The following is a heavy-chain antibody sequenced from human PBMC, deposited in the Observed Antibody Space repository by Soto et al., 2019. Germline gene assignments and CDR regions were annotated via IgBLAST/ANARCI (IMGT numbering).Heavy chain of an antibody. CDR1: GASIRSYH. Sequence: QVQLQESGPGLVKPSETLSLTCAVSGASIRSYHWSWIRQPVGKGLEWIGRMQHTGNTNYNPSLKSRVTMSVDTSKNQISLKMTSVTAADTAVYFCAKDVSSRRWFDPWGQGILVIVSS. CDR2: MQHTGNT. J-gene: IGHJ5*02. V-gene: IGHV4-4*07. D-gene: IGHD3-16*01. CDR3: AKDVSSRRWFDP.